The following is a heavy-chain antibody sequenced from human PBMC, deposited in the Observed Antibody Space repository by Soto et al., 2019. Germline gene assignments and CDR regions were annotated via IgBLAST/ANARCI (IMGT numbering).Heavy chain of an antibody. CDR2: ISGSGGST. CDR1: GFTFSSYA. J-gene: IGHJ4*02. CDR3: AKDVSPKGYYDSSGYDY. V-gene: IGHV3-23*01. D-gene: IGHD3-22*01. Sequence: EVQLLESGGGLVQPGGSLRLSCAASGFTFSSYAMSWVRQAPGKGLEWVSAISGSGGSTYYADSVKGRFTISRDNSKNTRYLQMNSLRAEDTAVYYCAKDVSPKGYYDSSGYDYWGQGTLVTVSS.